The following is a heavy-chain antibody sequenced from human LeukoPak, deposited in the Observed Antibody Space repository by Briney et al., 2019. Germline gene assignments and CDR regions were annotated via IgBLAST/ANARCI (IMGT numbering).Heavy chain of an antibody. D-gene: IGHD4-11*01. CDR3: ARRDLTTHRFDY. Sequence: PSETLYLTCTVSGDSISSGASYWSWIRRPPGEGLEWIGYIYHSGTSYYNPSLRSRVSISVDTSKNQFSLNVRSVTDADTAVYYCARRDLTTHRFDYWGQGALVTVSS. J-gene: IGHJ4*02. CDR1: GDSISSGASY. CDR2: IYHSGTS. V-gene: IGHV4-30-4*01.